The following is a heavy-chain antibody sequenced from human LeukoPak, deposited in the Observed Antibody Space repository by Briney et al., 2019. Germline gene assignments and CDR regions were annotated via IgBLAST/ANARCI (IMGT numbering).Heavy chain of an antibody. J-gene: IGHJ4*02. CDR3: ARRQVYYDSSGHFN. CDR1: GYSISSGYY. Sequence: SETLSLTCTVSGYSISSGYYWGWIRQPPGKGLEWIGSIYHSGSTYYNPSLKSRVTISVDTSKNQFSLKLSSVTAADTAVYHCARRQVYYDSSGHFNWGQGPLVTVSS. D-gene: IGHD3-22*01. V-gene: IGHV4-38-2*02. CDR2: IYHSGST.